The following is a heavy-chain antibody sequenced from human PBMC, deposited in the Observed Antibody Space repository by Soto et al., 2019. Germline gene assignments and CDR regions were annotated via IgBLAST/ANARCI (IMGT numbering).Heavy chain of an antibody. CDR3: AKSITMVRGVIITGQDFDY. Sequence: SLRLSCAASGFTFDDYAMHWVRQAPGKGLEWVSGISWNSGSIGYADSVRGRFTISRDNAKNSLYLQMNSLRAEDTALYYCAKSITMVRGVIITGQDFDYWGQGTLVTVSS. V-gene: IGHV3-9*01. D-gene: IGHD3-10*01. CDR2: ISWNSGSI. J-gene: IGHJ4*02. CDR1: GFTFDDYA.